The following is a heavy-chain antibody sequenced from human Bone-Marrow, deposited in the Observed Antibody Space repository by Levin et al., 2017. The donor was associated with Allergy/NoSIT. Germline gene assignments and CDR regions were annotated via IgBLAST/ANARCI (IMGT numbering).Heavy chain of an antibody. CDR3: AKGFTIYCYYNGLDV. D-gene: IGHD3-10*01. CDR1: GFSFNSYA. V-gene: IGHV3-23*01. J-gene: IGHJ6*01. CDR2: ISCLGPNT. Sequence: GGSLRLSCEVSGFSFNSYAMNWVRQAPGKRLEWVSSISCLGPNTYYADSVKGRFTISRDSSENTLYLQMDSLRAEDTAVYYCAKGFTIYCYYNGLDVWGQGTTVTVSS.